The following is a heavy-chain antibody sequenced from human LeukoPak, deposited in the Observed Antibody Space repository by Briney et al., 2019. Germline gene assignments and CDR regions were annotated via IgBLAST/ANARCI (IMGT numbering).Heavy chain of an antibody. J-gene: IGHJ2*01. Sequence: PSETLSLTCTVSGGSISSSSYYWGWIRQPPGKGLEWIGSIYYSGSTYYNPSLKSRVTISVDTSKNQFSLKLSSVTAADTAVYYCARPLYYYDSSGYYYDSWYFDLWGRGTLVTVSS. V-gene: IGHV4-39*01. CDR1: GGSISSSSYY. CDR3: ARPLYYYDSSGYYYDSWYFDL. D-gene: IGHD3-22*01. CDR2: IYYSGST.